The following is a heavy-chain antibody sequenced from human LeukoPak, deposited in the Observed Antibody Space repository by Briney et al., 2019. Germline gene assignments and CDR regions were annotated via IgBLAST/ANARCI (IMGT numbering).Heavy chain of an antibody. D-gene: IGHD6-13*01. CDR2: INTNTGNP. CDR1: GYTFTSYA. CDR3: AGDSGGGQQPDAFDI. Sequence: ASVKVSCKASGYTFTSYAMNWVRQAPGQGLEWMGWINTNTGNPTYAQGFTGRFVFSLDTSVSTAYLQISSLKAEDTAVYYCAGDSGGGQQPDAFDIWGQGTMVTVSS. V-gene: IGHV7-4-1*02. J-gene: IGHJ3*02.